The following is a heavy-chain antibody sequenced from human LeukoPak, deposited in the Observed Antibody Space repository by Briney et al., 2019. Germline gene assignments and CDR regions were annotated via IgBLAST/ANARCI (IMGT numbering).Heavy chain of an antibody. V-gene: IGHV4-39*01. Sequence: PSETLSLTCTVSGVSISSSSYYWGWIRQPPGKGLEWIGSIYYSGSTYYNPSLKSRVTISVDTSKNQFSLKLSSVTAADTAVYYCASHSRITMPKGDAYWGQGTLVTVSS. CDR2: IYYSGST. J-gene: IGHJ4*02. CDR1: GVSISSSSYY. D-gene: IGHD3-10*01. CDR3: ASHSRITMPKGDAY.